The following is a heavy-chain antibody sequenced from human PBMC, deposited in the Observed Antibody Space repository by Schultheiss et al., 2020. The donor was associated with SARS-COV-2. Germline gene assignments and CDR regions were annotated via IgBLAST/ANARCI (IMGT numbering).Heavy chain of an antibody. CDR1: GFTFSSYA. CDR2: ISYDGSNK. Sequence: SLKISCAASGFTFSSYAMHWVRQAPGKGLEWVAVISYDGSNKYYADSVKGRFTISRDNSKNTLYLQMNSLRAEDTAVYYCAREGYAFDIWGQGTMVTVSS. J-gene: IGHJ3*02. CDR3: AREGYAFDI. V-gene: IGHV3-30*01.